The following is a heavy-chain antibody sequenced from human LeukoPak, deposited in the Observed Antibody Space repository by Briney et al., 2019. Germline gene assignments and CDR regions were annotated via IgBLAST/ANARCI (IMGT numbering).Heavy chain of an antibody. Sequence: PGGSLRLSCAASGFTFSSYSMNWFRQAPGKGLEWVSSISSSSSYIYYADSVKGRFTISRDNAKNSLYLQMNSLRAEDTAVYYCAKDYYDSRNAFDIWGQGTMVTVSS. V-gene: IGHV3-21*01. D-gene: IGHD3-22*01. CDR2: ISSSSSYI. J-gene: IGHJ3*02. CDR3: AKDYYDSRNAFDI. CDR1: GFTFSSYS.